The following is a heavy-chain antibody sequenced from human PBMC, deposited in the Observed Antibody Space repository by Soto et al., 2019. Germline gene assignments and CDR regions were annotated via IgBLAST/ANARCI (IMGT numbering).Heavy chain of an antibody. CDR1: GGSISSSSYY. J-gene: IGHJ6*04. D-gene: IGHD3-10*01. CDR3: VVGRVRGEKYYNYYKVMDV. V-gene: IGHV4-39*07. CDR2: INHSGST. Sequence: PSETLSLTCTVSGGSISSSSYYWGWIRQPPGKGLEWIGSINHSGSTNYNPSLKSRVTISVDTSKNQFSLKLSSVTAADTAVYYFVVGRVRGEKYYNYYKVMDVGGKGTTATVSS.